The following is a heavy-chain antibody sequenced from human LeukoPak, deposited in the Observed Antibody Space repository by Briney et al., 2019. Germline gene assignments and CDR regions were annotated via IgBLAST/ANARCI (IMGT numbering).Heavy chain of an antibody. CDR3: ARGADYDILTGYMDV. V-gene: IGHV3-21*01. CDR1: GFTFSSYS. Sequence: GGSLRLSCAASGFTFSSYSMNWVRQAPGKGLEWVSSISSSSSYIYYADSVKGRFTISRANAKNSLYLEMNSLRAEDTAVYYCARGADYDILTGYMDVWGKGTTVTVSS. D-gene: IGHD3-9*01. CDR2: ISSSSSYI. J-gene: IGHJ6*03.